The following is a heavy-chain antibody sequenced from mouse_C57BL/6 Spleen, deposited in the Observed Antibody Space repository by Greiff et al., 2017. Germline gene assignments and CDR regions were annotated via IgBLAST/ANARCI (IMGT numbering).Heavy chain of an antibody. CDR2: IDPETGGT. CDR1: GYTFTDYE. V-gene: IGHV1-15*01. CDR3: TRRGYAMDY. J-gene: IGHJ4*01. Sequence: QVQLQQSGAELVRPGASVTLSCKASGYTFTDYEMHWVKQTPVHGLEWIGAIDPETGGTAYNQKFKGKAILTADKSSSTAYMELRSLTAEDSSVYYGTRRGYAMDYWGQGTSVTVSS.